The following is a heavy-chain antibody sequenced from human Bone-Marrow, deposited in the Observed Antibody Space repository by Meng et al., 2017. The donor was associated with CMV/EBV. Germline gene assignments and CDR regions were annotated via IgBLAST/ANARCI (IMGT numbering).Heavy chain of an antibody. CDR1: GFTFSNYA. Sequence: GGSLRLSWAASGFTFSNYAMHWVRQAPGKGLEWVAFISSDGNDKYNADSVKGRFTISRDNSKNTLYLQMNSLRAEDTAVYYCARVRGSIVVVPSAIDYWGQGTLVTVSS. V-gene: IGHV3-30*04. CDR3: ARVRGSIVVVPSAIDY. D-gene: IGHD2-2*01. CDR2: ISSDGNDK. J-gene: IGHJ4*02.